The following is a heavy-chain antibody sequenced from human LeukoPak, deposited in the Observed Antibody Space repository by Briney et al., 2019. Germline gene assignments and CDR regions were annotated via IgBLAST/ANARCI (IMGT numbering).Heavy chain of an antibody. CDR2: IYHTGST. J-gene: IGHJ4*02. CDR1: GFTVSSNY. D-gene: IGHD3-22*01. Sequence: GSLRLSCAASGFTVSSNYMSWIRQSPGKGLEWIGSIYHTGSTYYNPSLKSRVTISMDTAKNQFSLKLTSVTAADTAVYYCAGKYYYDSSGYFYVDWWGQGTLVTVSS. CDR3: AGKYYYDSSGYFYVDW. V-gene: IGHV4-38-2*01.